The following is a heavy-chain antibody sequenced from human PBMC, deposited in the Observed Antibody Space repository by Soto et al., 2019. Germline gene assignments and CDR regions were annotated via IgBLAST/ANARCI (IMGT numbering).Heavy chain of an antibody. J-gene: IGHJ6*03. D-gene: IGHD2-2*01. CDR1: GGSFSGYY. CDR2: INHSGST. V-gene: IGHV4-34*01. Sequence: PSETLSLTCAVYGGSFSGYYWSWIRQPPGKGLEWIGEINHSGSTNYNPSLKSRVTISVDTSKNQFSLKLSFVTAADTAVYYCARRRTSHYYYYYYMDVWGKGTTVTVSS. CDR3: ARRRTSHYYYYYYMDV.